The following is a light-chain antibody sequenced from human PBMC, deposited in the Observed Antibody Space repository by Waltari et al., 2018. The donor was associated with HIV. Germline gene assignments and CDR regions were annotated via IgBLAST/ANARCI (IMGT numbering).Light chain of an antibody. Sequence: QAGLTQPPSVSKALGQTATLTCTGDKNNVGFQGAAWLKHHQGHPPKLLSYRGNNRPSGVPDRVSASTSGKTASLNITGLQADDEADYYCSSWDTRLNGWVFGGGTHLTVL. CDR3: SSWDTRLNGWV. V-gene: IGLV10-54*01. CDR1: KNNVGFQG. J-gene: IGLJ3*02. CDR2: RGN.